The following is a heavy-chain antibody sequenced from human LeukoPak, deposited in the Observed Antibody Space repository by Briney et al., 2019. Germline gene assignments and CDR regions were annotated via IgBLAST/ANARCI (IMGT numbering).Heavy chain of an antibody. CDR1: GFTFSDFW. D-gene: IGHD3-22*01. CDR2: INSGGTVT. CDR3: VRTTHDSSGYFYFDY. V-gene: IGHV3-74*01. Sequence: PGGSLRLSCAASGFTFSDFWMHWVRQAPGKGLVWVSRINSGGTVTNYADSVKGRLTISRDNAKNTLYLQMNSLRAEDTAVYFCVRTTHDSSGYFYFDYWGQGTQVTVSS. J-gene: IGHJ4*02.